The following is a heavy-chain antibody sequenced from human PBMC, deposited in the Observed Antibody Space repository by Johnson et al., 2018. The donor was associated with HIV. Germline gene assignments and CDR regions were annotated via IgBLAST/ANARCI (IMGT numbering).Heavy chain of an antibody. Sequence: VQLVESGGGLVQPGGSLRLSCAASGFIFNNYAMTWVRQAPGKGLEWVSAVSGSGGRTYYADSVKGRFTISRDNSKNTLYVQMNSLRAEDTAVYYCARLGIAAARGAFDIWGQGTMVTVSS. J-gene: IGHJ3*02. D-gene: IGHD6-13*01. CDR3: ARLGIAAARGAFDI. CDR2: VSGSGGRT. CDR1: GFIFNNYA. V-gene: IGHV3-23*04.